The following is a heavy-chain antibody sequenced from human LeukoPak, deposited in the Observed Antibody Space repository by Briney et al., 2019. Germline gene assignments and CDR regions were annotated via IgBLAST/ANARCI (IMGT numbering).Heavy chain of an antibody. CDR2: INTNTGNP. D-gene: IGHD6-13*01. V-gene: IGHV7-4-1*02. CDR1: GYTFTSYA. J-gene: IGHJ4*02. Sequence: PRASVKFSCKASGYTFTSYAMNWVRQAPGQGLEWMGWINTNTGNPTYAQGFTGRFVFSLDTSVSTAYLKISSLKAEDTAVYYCARDSSSWPDYWGQGTLVTVSS. CDR3: ARDSSSWPDY.